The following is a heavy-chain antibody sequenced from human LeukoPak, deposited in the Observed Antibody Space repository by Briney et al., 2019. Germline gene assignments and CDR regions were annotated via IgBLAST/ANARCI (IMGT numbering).Heavy chain of an antibody. CDR3: AKGGDSGWYFTG. D-gene: IGHD6-19*01. J-gene: IGHJ4*02. CDR1: GFTFSSYA. Sequence: GGSLRLSCAASGFTFSSYAMSWVRQASGKGLEWVSAISGSGGSTYYADSVKGRFTISRDNSKNTLYLQMNSLRAEDTAVYYCAKGGDSGWYFTGWGQGTLVTVSS. V-gene: IGHV3-23*01. CDR2: ISGSGGST.